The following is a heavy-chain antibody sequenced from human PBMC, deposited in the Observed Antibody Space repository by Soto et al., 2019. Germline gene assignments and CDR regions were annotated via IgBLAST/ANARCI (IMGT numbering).Heavy chain of an antibody. CDR3: ARVTTVVAPGY. V-gene: IGHV3-48*01. CDR2: ISNSNSTI. Sequence: EVQLVESGGGLVQPGGSLRLSCAASGFTFSSYSMNWVRQAPGKALEWVSYISNSNSTIYYADDVKGRFTISIDYAKNSLYLQMNSLRAKDTAVYYCARVTTVVAPGYWGQGPLVTVDS. J-gene: IGHJ4*02. CDR1: GFTFSSYS. D-gene: IGHD4-17*01.